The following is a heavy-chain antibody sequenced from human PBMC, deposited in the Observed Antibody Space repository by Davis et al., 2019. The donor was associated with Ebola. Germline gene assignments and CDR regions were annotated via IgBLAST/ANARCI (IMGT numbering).Heavy chain of an antibody. Sequence: SPNLSCAASGFTFSSYSMNWVRQAPGKGLEWVSYISSSSSTIYYPDSVKGRFTISRDNAKNSLYLQMNSLRDEDTAVYYCARDRYYYYYYMDVWGKGTTVTVSS. CDR3: ARDRYYYYYYMDV. CDR1: GFTFSSYS. V-gene: IGHV3-48*02. CDR2: ISSSSSTI. J-gene: IGHJ6*03.